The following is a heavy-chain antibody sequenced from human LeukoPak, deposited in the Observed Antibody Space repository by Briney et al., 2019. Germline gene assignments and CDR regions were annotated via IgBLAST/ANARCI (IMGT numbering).Heavy chain of an antibody. J-gene: IGHJ4*02. CDR1: GFTFSSCW. D-gene: IGHD6-6*01. CDR2: INSDGSST. CDR3: ARGIAAFDY. V-gene: IGHV3-74*01. Sequence: GGPLRLSCAASGFTFSSCWMHWVRQDPGKGLVWVARINSDGSSTSYADSVKGRFTISRDNAENTLYLQMNSLRAEDTAVYYCARGIAAFDYWGQGTLVTVSS.